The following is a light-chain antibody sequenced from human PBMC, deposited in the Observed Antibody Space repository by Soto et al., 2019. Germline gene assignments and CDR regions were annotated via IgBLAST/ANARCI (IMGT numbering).Light chain of an antibody. CDR1: QSVSSSY. J-gene: IGKJ1*01. CDR3: QQYGSSPPWT. V-gene: IGKV3-20*01. Sequence: ELVLAQSPGTLSLSPGAIATLSCSASQSVSSSYLAWYQQKPGHAPRLLIYGASTRATGIPDRFSGSGSGTDFTLTISRLEPEDFAVYYCQQYGSSPPWTFGQGTKVDIK. CDR2: GAS.